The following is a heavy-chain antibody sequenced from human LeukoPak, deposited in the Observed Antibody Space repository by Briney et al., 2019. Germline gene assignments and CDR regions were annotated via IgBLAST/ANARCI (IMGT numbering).Heavy chain of an antibody. D-gene: IGHD6-13*01. CDR1: GGSISSYY. CDR3: ARLAVYSSPYYYYYMDV. V-gene: IGHV4-4*09. J-gene: IGHJ6*03. CDR2: IYTSGST. Sequence: SETLSLTCTVSGGSISSYYWSWIRQPPGKGLEWIGYIYTSGSTNYNPSLKSRVTISVDTSKNQFSLKLSSMTAADTAVYYCARLAVYSSPYYYYYMDVWGKGTTVTVSS.